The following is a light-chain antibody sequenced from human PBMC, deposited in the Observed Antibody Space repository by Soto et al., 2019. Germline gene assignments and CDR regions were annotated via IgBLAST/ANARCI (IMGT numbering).Light chain of an antibody. CDR3: QQYNNWPPWT. V-gene: IGKV3-15*01. CDR2: GAS. Sequence: EIVMTQSPATLSMSPGERATLSCRASQSVSSNLAWYQQKPGQAPRLLIYGASTRATGIPARFSGSGSGTEFTLIISSLQSEDFAVYYCQQYNNWPPWTFGQGAKVEI. J-gene: IGKJ1*01. CDR1: QSVSSN.